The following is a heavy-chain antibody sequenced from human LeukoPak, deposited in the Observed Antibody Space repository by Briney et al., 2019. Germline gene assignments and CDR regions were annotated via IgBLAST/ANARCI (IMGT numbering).Heavy chain of an antibody. CDR3: ARGYCSGGSCYSYYYYNYMDV. CDR2: INHSGST. V-gene: IGHV4-34*01. CDR1: GGSFIGFH. J-gene: IGHJ6*03. Sequence: SETLSLTCAVYGGSFIGFHWNWIRQAPGKGLEWIGDINHSGSTNYNPALKSRVTISVDTSKNQFSLKLSSVSAADTAVYYCARGYCSGGSCYSYYYYNYMDVWGKGTTVTVSS. D-gene: IGHD2-15*01.